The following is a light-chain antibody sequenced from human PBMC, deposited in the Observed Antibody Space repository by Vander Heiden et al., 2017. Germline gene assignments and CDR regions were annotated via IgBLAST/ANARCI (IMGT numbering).Light chain of an antibody. CDR3: QSADSSGTSV. CDR1: ALPKQY. CDR2: KDS. Sequence: SYELTQPPSVAVSTGQTARIPCSGGALPKQYAYWYQQKPGQAPVLVIYKDSERPSGIPERFSGSSSGTTVTLTISGVQAEDEADYYCQSADSSGTSVFGGGTQLTVL. V-gene: IGLV3-25*03. J-gene: IGLJ7*01.